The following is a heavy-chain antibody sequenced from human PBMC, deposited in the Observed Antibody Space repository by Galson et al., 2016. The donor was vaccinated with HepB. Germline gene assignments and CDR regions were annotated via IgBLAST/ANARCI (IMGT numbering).Heavy chain of an antibody. Sequence: SLRLSCAASGFTFSSYVMHWVRQTPGKGLVWVSRISHDGSVRTYAASVKGRFTISRDNAKNTLYLPMNSLRAEDTAVYYCARDRHVIFYDYWGQGALVTVSA. V-gene: IGHV3-74*03. D-gene: IGHD3/OR15-3a*01. CDR3: ARDRHVIFYDY. CDR1: GFTFSSYV. CDR2: ISHDGSVR. J-gene: IGHJ4*02.